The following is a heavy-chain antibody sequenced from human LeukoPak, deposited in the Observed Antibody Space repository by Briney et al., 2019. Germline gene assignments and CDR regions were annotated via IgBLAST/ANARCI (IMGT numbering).Heavy chain of an antibody. V-gene: IGHV3-7*01. J-gene: IGHJ4*02. Sequence: GGSLRLSCAASGFTFSHYWMSWVRQAPGKGLEWVANIKQDGSEKYYVDSVKGRFTISRDNAKKSLYLQMNSLRAEDTAVYYCARHLSGITGYTYGRGIGYWGQGTLLTVSS. D-gene: IGHD5-18*01. CDR3: ARHLSGITGYTYGRGIGY. CDR2: IKQDGSEK. CDR1: GFTFSHYW.